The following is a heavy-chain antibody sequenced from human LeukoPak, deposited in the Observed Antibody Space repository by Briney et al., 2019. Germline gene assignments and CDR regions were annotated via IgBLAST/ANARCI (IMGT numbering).Heavy chain of an antibody. CDR2: VNTGTGKT. J-gene: IGHJ4*02. V-gene: IGHV1-3*04. Sequence: ASVKVSCKTSGYTFSMNVIHWMCQAPGQRLEWMGWVNTGTGKTKYSQKFQGRLSITRDTSANTTSMELSSLRSEDTAVFYCARDKRSSPYYLFDYWGQGTLVTVSS. CDR3: ARDKRSSPYYLFDY. CDR1: GYTFSMNV. D-gene: IGHD1-26*01.